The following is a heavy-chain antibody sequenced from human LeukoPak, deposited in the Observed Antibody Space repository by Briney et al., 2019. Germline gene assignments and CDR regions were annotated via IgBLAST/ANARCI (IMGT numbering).Heavy chain of an antibody. CDR3: ARRWAPYDSSGYGWYFDL. D-gene: IGHD3-22*01. CDR1: GGSISSGSYY. J-gene: IGHJ2*01. CDR2: IYTSGST. V-gene: IGHV4-61*02. Sequence: SETLSLTCTVSGGSISSGSYYWSWIRQPAGKGLEWIGRIYTSGSTNYNPSLKSRVTISVGTSKNQFSLKLSSVTAADTAVYYCARRWAPYDSSGYGWYFDLWGRGTLVTVSS.